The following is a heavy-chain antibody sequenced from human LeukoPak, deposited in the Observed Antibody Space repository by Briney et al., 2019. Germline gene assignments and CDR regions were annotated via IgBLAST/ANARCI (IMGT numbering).Heavy chain of an antibody. CDR3: GKEILVDTDMVMYYYYYGMDV. V-gene: IGHV3-30*18. CDR2: ISYDGSNK. D-gene: IGHD5-18*01. J-gene: IGHJ6*02. CDR1: GFTFSSYG. Sequence: GGSLRLSCAASGFTFSSYGMPWVRQAPGKGPEWVAVISYDGSNKYYADSVKGRFTISRDNAKNTLYLQMNSLRPEDTAVYYCGKEILVDTDMVMYYYYYGMDVWGQGTTVTVSS.